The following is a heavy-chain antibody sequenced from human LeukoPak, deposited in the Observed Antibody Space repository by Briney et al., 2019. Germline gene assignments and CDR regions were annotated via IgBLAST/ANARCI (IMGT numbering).Heavy chain of an antibody. CDR1: GFTFSSYE. CDR3: AREFSSWFSMDY. V-gene: IGHV3-48*03. D-gene: IGHD6-13*01. J-gene: IGHJ4*02. Sequence: GGSLRLSCAASGFTFSSYEMNWVRQAPGKGLEWVSYTSSGDSAIYYADSVKGRLTISRDNAKNTLYLQMNSLRAEDTAVYYCAREFSSWFSMDYWGQGTLVTDSS. CDR2: TSSGDSAI.